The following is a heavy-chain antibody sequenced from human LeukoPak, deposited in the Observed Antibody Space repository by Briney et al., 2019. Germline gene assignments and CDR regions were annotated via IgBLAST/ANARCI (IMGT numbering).Heavy chain of an antibody. Sequence: SQTLSLTCTVSGGSISSYYWSWIRQPRGKGLEWIGYIYNNGSTNYNPSLKSRVTISVDTSKNQFSLKLSSVTAADTALYYCARARINWFDPWGQGTLVTVSS. CDR3: ARARINWFDP. V-gene: IGHV4-59*01. D-gene: IGHD1-14*01. CDR2: IYNNGST. CDR1: GGSISSYY. J-gene: IGHJ5*02.